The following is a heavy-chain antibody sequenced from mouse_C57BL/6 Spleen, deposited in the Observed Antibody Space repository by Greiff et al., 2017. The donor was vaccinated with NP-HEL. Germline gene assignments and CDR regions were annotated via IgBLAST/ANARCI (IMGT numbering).Heavy chain of an antibody. CDR1: GYSITSGYY. Sequence: EVKLQESGPGLVKPSQSLSLTCSVTGYSITSGYYWNWIRQFPGNKLEWMGYISYDGSNNYNPSLKNRISITRDTSKNQFFLTLNSVTTEDTATYYCARDDGYYGAMDYWGQGTSVTVSS. CDR2: ISYDGSN. J-gene: IGHJ4*01. V-gene: IGHV3-6*01. D-gene: IGHD2-3*01. CDR3: ARDDGYYGAMDY.